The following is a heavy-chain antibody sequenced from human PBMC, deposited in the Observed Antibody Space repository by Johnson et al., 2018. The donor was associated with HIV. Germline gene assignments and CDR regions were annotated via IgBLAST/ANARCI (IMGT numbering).Heavy chain of an antibody. Sequence: QVQLVESGGGVVQPGRSLRLSCAASGFTFSSYAMHWVRQAPGKGLEWVAVISYDGSNKYYADSVKGRVTISRDNSKNTLELQMNSLRAEDTAVYYCARELPSYDILTGPGAFDIWGQGTMVTVSS. V-gene: IGHV3-30*04. CDR2: ISYDGSNK. D-gene: IGHD3-9*01. CDR1: GFTFSSYA. J-gene: IGHJ3*02. CDR3: ARELPSYDILTGPGAFDI.